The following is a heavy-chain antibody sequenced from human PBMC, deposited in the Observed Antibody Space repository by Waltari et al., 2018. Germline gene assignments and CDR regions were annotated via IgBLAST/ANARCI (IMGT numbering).Heavy chain of an antibody. V-gene: IGHV4-38-2*02. CDR1: GYSISSGYY. D-gene: IGHD2-2*01. Sequence: QVQLQESGPGLVKPSETLSLTCTVSGYSISSGYYWGWIRQPPGKGLEWIGRSYHSGSTSYHPSLKSRFTISVDPSKNQFSLKLSSVTAADTAVYYCARGGEVVVVPAAPTFDYWGQGTLVTVSS. J-gene: IGHJ4*02. CDR2: SYHSGST. CDR3: ARGGEVVVVPAAPTFDY.